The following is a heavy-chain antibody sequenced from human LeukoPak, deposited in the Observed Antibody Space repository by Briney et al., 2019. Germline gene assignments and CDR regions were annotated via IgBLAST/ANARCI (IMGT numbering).Heavy chain of an antibody. D-gene: IGHD6-6*01. J-gene: IGHJ4*02. CDR2: ISAIGGST. V-gene: IGHV3-23*01. CDR1: GFTFRRYV. Sequence: GGSLRLSCAASGFTFRRYVMSWVRGAPGKGVECVSGISAIGGSTYYADSVKGRFIVSRDNSKTTLFLQMNSLRAEDTDVYYCAKDDGSSSYYFDHWGQGTLATVSS. CDR3: AKDDGSSSYYFDH.